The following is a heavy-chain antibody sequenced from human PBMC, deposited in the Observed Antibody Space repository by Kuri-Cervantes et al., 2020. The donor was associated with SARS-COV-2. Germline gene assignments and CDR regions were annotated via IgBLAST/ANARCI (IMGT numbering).Heavy chain of an antibody. V-gene: IGHV3-23*01. J-gene: IGHJ4*02. CDR2: ISGSGGST. CDR1: RFTFNTYA. CDR3: ARLLPIVATTNYFDY. D-gene: IGHD5-12*01. Sequence: GGSLRLSCTASRFTFNTYAMSWVRQAPGKGLEWVSAISGSGGSTYYADSVKGRFTISRDNSRNTLYPQMNSLRAEDTAVYYCARLLPIVATTNYFDYWGQGTLVTVSS.